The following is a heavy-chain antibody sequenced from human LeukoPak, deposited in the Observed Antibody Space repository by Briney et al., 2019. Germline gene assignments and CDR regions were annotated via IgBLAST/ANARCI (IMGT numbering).Heavy chain of an antibody. CDR2: ISSSGSTI. Sequence: TGGSLRLSCAASGFTFSDYYMSWIRQAPGKGLEWVSYISSSGSTIYYADSVKGRFTISRDNAKNSLYLQMNRLRAEDTAVYYCARDGDSISLTSFDYWGQGTLVTVSS. CDR3: ARDGDSISLTSFDY. CDR1: GFTFSDYY. J-gene: IGHJ4*02. V-gene: IGHV3-11*01. D-gene: IGHD4-17*01.